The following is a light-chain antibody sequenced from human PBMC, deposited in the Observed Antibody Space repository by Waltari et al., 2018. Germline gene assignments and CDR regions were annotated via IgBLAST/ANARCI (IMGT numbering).Light chain of an antibody. J-gene: IGLJ1*01. CDR2: EVT. V-gene: IGLV2-11*01. CDR1: SSAIGGYKY. CDR3: CSYAGSHTFYI. Sequence: QAALTQPRPVSGSPGQSVTISCNGSSSAIGGYKYVSWYQHHPGTAPKLIIAEVTKRPSGVSGRFSGSKSGNTASLTISGLRSEDEADYYCCSYAGSHTFYIFGTGT.